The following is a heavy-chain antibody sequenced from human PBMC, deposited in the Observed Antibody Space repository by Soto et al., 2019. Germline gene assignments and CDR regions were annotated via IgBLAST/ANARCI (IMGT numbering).Heavy chain of an antibody. CDR1: GFTFSSYA. Sequence: GGSLRLSCAASGFTFSSYAMSWVRQAPGKGLEWVSAISGSGGSTYYADSVKGRFTISRDNSKNTLYLQMNSLRAEDTAVYYCAKGTVDIVATSDAFDIWGQGTMGTVSS. J-gene: IGHJ3*02. CDR2: ISGSGGST. D-gene: IGHD5-12*01. CDR3: AKGTVDIVATSDAFDI. V-gene: IGHV3-23*01.